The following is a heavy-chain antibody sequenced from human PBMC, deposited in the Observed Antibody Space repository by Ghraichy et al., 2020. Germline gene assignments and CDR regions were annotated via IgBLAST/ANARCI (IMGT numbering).Heavy chain of an antibody. V-gene: IGHV3-15*01. CDR1: GFTFSNAW. CDR2: IKSKTDGGTT. J-gene: IGHJ4*02. Sequence: GGSLRLSCAASGFTFSNAWMSWVRQAPGKGLEWVGRIKSKTDGGTTDYAAPVKGRFTISRDDSKNTLYLQMNSLKTEDTAVYYCTTLRFLEWLLWNWGQGTLVTVSS. CDR3: TTLRFLEWLLWN. D-gene: IGHD3-3*01.